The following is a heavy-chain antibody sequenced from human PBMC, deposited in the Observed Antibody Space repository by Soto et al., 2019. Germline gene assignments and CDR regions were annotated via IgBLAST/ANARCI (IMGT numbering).Heavy chain of an antibody. V-gene: IGHV3-15*07. J-gene: IGHJ4*02. CDR3: ATGGYFLDY. CDR2: IKSKPNGETT. CDR1: GFTFSNAW. Sequence: PGGSLRLSCVGSGFTFSNAWMNWVRQAPGQGLEWVGRIKSKPNGETTDYAAPVRGRVSISRDDSKNEVYLHMNTLKTDDTAVYYCATGGYFLDYWGQGILVTVSS. D-gene: IGHD2-15*01.